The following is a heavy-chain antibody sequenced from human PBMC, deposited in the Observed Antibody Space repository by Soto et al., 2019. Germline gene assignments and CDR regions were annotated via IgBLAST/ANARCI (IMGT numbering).Heavy chain of an antibody. CDR3: TTDREIVVVTYDAFDI. CDR2: IKSKTDGGTT. CDR1: GFTFSNAW. D-gene: IGHD2-21*02. J-gene: IGHJ3*02. Sequence: PGGSLRLSCAASGFTFSNAWMSWVRQAPGKGLEWVGRIKSKTDGGTTDYAAPVKGRFTISRDDSKNTLYLQMNSLKTEDTAVYYCTTDREIVVVTYDAFDIWGQGTMVTVSS. V-gene: IGHV3-15*01.